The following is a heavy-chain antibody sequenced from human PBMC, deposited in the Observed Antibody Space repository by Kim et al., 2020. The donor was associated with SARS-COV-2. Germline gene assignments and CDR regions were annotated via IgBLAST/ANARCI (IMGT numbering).Heavy chain of an antibody. CDR1: GFTFSSYD. D-gene: IGHD3-16*01. CDR3: AREVMITFGGDLNWYFDL. V-gene: IGHV3-13*01. CDR2: IGTAGDT. J-gene: IGHJ2*01. Sequence: GGSLRLSCAASGFTFSSYDMHWVRQATGKGLEWVSAIGTAGDTYYPGSVKGRFTISRENAKNSLYLQMNSLRAGDTAVYYCAREVMITFGGDLNWYFDLWGRGTLVTVSS.